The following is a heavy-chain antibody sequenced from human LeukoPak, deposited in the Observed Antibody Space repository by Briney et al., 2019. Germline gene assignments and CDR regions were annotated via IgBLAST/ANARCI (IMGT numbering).Heavy chain of an antibody. CDR2: IGTGGST. D-gene: IGHD6-13*01. Sequence: GGSLRLSCAASGFTLISFAMSWVRQAPGKGLDWVAAIGTGGSTYYADSVKGRFTISRDNSKNTLYLQMNSLRAEDTAVYYCARDPEIAAAGTFDYWGQGTLVTVSS. V-gene: IGHV3-23*01. CDR3: ARDPEIAAAGTFDY. J-gene: IGHJ4*02. CDR1: GFTLISFA.